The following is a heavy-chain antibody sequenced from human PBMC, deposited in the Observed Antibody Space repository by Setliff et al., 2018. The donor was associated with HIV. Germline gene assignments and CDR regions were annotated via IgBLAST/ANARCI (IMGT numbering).Heavy chain of an antibody. V-gene: IGHV3-49*04. Sequence: PGGSLRLSCKGSGFSFGDHGMSWVRQGPGKGLEWISFIRSKTYGGTTEYAASVAGRFTVSRDDSKSLAYLQMNSLKTEDTAVYYCVRDHHGSGAFDYWGQGTLVTVSS. CDR2: IRSKTYGGTT. D-gene: IGHD3-10*01. CDR1: GFSFGDHG. J-gene: IGHJ4*02. CDR3: VRDHHGSGAFDY.